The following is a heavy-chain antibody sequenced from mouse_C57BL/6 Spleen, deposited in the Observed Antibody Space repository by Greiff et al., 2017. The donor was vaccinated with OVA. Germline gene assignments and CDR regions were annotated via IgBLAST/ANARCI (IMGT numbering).Heavy chain of an antibody. J-gene: IGHJ1*03. V-gene: IGHV1-52*01. CDR1: GYTFTSYW. D-gene: IGHD2-5*01. CDR2: IYPSDSET. Sequence: QVQLQQPGAELVRPGSSVKLSCKASGYTFTSYWMHWVKQRPIQGLEWIGNIYPSDSETHYNQKFKDKATLTVDKSSSTAYMQLSSLTSEDSAVYYCARGSNYGYFDVWGTGTTVTVSS. CDR3: ARGSNYGYFDV.